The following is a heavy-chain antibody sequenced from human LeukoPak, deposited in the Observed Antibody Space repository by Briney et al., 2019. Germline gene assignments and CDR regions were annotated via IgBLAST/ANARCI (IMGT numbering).Heavy chain of an antibody. V-gene: IGHV1-2*02. J-gene: IGHJ6*03. CDR3: ASGGSGGFYYMGV. D-gene: IGHD3-10*01. CDR2: IKPKSGAT. CDR1: GDTFNDYY. Sequence: ASVKVSCKASGDTFNDYYIHWVRQAPGQGLEWMGWIKPKSGATKSAQGFQGRGTMTSDTAINTAYMELIRLTSDDTAVYYCASGGSGGFYYMGVWGRGTTVTVSS.